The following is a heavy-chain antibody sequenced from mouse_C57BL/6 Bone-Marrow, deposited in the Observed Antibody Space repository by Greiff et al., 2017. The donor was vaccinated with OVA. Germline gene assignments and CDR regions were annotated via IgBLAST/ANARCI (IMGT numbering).Heavy chain of an antibody. D-gene: IGHD1-1*01. CDR1: GYTFTNYW. CDR2: IYPGGGYT. J-gene: IGHJ1*03. CDR3: ARGGAYYYGSSYPYWYFDV. Sequence: LVESGAELVRPGPSVKMSCKASGYTFTNYWIGWAKQRPGHGLEWIGDIYPGGGYTNYNEKFKGKATLTADKSSSTAYMQFSSLTSEDSAIYYCARGGAYYYGSSYPYWYFDVWGTGTTVTVSS. V-gene: IGHV1-63*01.